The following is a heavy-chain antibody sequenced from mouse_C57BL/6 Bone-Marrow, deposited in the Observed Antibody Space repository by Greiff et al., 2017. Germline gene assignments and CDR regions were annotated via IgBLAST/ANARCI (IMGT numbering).Heavy chain of an antibody. Sequence: VQLQQSGAELVKPGASVRLSCTASGFNIKDYYMHWVKQRTEQGLEWIGRIDPEDGKTKYAPKFQGKATITADTSSNTAYLQLSSLTSEDTAVYYCACYYYDYGAWFAYWGQGTLVTVSA. CDR2: IDPEDGKT. V-gene: IGHV14-2*01. J-gene: IGHJ3*01. D-gene: IGHD2-4*01. CDR3: ACYYYDYGAWFAY. CDR1: GFNIKDYY.